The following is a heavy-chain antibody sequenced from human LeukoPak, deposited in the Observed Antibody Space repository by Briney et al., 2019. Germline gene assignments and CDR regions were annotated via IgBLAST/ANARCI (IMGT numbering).Heavy chain of an antibody. CDR3: ARSYDSSGYYTYYYYYHMDV. J-gene: IGHJ6*03. Sequence: ASVKVSCKASGYTFTSYGISWVRQAPGQGLEWMGWISAYNGNTNYAQKLQGRVTMTTDTSTSTAYMELRSLRSDDTAVYYCARSYDSSGYYTYYYYYHMDVWGKGTTVTVSS. CDR2: ISAYNGNT. D-gene: IGHD3-22*01. CDR1: GYTFTSYG. V-gene: IGHV1-18*01.